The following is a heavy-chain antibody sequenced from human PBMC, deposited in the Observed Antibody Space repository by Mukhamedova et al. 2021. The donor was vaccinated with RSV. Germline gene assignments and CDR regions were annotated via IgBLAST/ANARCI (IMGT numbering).Heavy chain of an antibody. D-gene: IGHD6-19*01. CDR2: ISYDGSNK. V-gene: IGHV3-30*04. CDR3: ASYSSGWYGDI. Sequence: HWVRQAPGKGLEWVAVISYDGSNKYYADSVKGRFTISRDNSKNTLYLQMNSLRAEDTAVYYCASYSSGWYGDIWG. J-gene: IGHJ3*02.